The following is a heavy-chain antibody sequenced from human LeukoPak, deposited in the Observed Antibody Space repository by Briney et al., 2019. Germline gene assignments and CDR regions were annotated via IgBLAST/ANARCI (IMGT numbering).Heavy chain of an antibody. J-gene: IGHJ6*02. Sequence: GGSLRLSCAASGFTVSSNYVNWVRQAPGKGLKWVSIIYAGGSTFYADSVKGRFTISRDNAKNSLYLQMNSLRAEDTAVYYCARRGELLWFGEFYYGMDVWGQGTTVTVSS. D-gene: IGHD3-10*01. CDR1: GFTVSSNY. CDR2: IYAGGST. V-gene: IGHV3-53*01. CDR3: ARRGELLWFGEFYYGMDV.